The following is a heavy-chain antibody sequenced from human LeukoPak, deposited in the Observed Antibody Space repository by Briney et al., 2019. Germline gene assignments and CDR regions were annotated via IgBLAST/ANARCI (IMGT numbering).Heavy chain of an antibody. CDR2: IKQDGSEK. D-gene: IGHD3-10*01. CDR1: GGSISSGGYS. Sequence: LSLTCAVSGGSISSGGYSWSWIRQPPGKGLEWVANIKQDGSEKYYVDSVKGRFTISRDNAKNSLYLQMNSLRAEDTAVYYCARALLLWFGESYAFDIWGQGTMVTVSS. J-gene: IGHJ3*02. CDR3: ARALLLWFGESYAFDI. V-gene: IGHV3-7*01.